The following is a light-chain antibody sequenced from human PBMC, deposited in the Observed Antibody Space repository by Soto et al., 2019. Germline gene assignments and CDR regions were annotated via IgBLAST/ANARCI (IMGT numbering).Light chain of an antibody. J-gene: IGLJ2*01. CDR3: QAWDSTAGV. Sequence: SYELTQPPSVSVSPGQTVNITCSGDKLGDKYACWYQQKPGQTPVLVIYQDYKRPSGIPERFSASNSGNTATLTISGTQAMDEADYYCQAWDSTAGVFGGGTKLTVL. CDR2: QDY. CDR1: KLGDKY. V-gene: IGLV3-1*01.